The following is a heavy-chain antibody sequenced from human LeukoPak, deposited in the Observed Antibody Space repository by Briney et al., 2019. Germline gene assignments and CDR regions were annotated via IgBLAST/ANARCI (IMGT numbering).Heavy chain of an antibody. CDR2: MSTSGST. V-gene: IGHV4-4*07. CDR1: GGSISSYY. CDR3: ARDIAVAGFNWFDP. Sequence: SETLSLTCTASGGSISSYYWNWIRQPAGKGLVWIGRMSTSGSTNYNPSLSSRVTMSLDTSKNQFSLRLSSVTAADTAVYYCARDIAVAGFNWFDPWGQGTLVTVSS. D-gene: IGHD6-19*01. J-gene: IGHJ5*02.